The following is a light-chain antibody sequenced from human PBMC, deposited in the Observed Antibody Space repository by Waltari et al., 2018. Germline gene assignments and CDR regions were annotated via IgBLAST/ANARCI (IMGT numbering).Light chain of an antibody. Sequence: IVLTQSPGILSLSTGERATLSCRASQSVSHSNLAWYQQKGGQAPRLLIYGASSRATGIPDRFSGSGSGTDFTLTISRLEPEDFGVYYCQQYAGSPITFGGGTKVEI. V-gene: IGKV3-20*01. CDR1: QSVSHSN. CDR3: QQYAGSPIT. J-gene: IGKJ4*01. CDR2: GAS.